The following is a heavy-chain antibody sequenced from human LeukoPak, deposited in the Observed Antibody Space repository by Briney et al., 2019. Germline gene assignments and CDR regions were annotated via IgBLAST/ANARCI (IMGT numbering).Heavy chain of an antibody. V-gene: IGHV3-23*01. J-gene: IGHJ4*02. D-gene: IGHD6-25*01. CDR2: VTGRGENT. CDR3: ARDRRLASFDY. CDR1: GFTFSSYS. Sequence: GGSLRLSCAASGFTFSSYSMNWVRQAPGKGLEWVSGVTGRGENTYYADSVNGRFTISRDNSKNTLYLQMNSLRTEDAAIYYCARDRRLASFDYGGQGTLVTVSS.